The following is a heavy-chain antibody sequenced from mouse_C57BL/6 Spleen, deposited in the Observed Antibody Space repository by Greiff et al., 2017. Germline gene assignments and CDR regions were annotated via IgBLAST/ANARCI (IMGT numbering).Heavy chain of an antibody. CDR2: IDPSDSYT. CDR1: GYTFTSYW. Sequence: VKLQQPGAELVMPGASVKLSCKASGYTFTSYWMHWVKQRPGQGLEWIGEIDPSDSYTNYNQKFKGKSTLTVDKSSSTAYMQLSSLTSEDSAVYYCARRGYYDYDGFAYWGQGTLVTVSA. J-gene: IGHJ3*01. D-gene: IGHD2-4*01. CDR3: ARRGYYDYDGFAY. V-gene: IGHV1-69*01.